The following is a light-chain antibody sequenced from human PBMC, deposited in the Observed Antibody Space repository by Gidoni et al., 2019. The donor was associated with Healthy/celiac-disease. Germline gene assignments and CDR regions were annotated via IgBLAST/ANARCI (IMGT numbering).Light chain of an antibody. V-gene: IGKV3-15*01. J-gene: IGKJ4*01. CDR2: GAS. CDR1: QSDSSN. Sequence: EIVLTQPPATLSVSPGERATLSCRASQSDSSNLAWYQQKPGQAPRLLIYGASTRATGIPARFSGSGSGTEFTLTISSLQSEDFAVYYCQQYNNWPLTFGGGTKVEIK. CDR3: QQYNNWPLT.